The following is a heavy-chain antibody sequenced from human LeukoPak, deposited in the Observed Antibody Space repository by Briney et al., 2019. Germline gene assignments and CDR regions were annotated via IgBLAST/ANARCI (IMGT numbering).Heavy chain of an antibody. CDR2: IYYSGST. CDR1: GGSISSSSYY. D-gene: IGHD3-22*01. CDR3: ARNDSGGFDAFDI. Sequence: PSETLSLTCTVSGGSISSSSYYWGWIRQPPGKGLERIGSIYYSGSTYYNPSLKSRVTISVDTSKNQFSLKLSSVIAADTAIYYCARNDSGGFDAFDIWGQGTMVTVSS. V-gene: IGHV4-39*01. J-gene: IGHJ3*02.